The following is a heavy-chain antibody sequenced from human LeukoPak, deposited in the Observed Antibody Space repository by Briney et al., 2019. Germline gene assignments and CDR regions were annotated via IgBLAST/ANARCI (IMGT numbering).Heavy chain of an antibody. CDR2: IGTAGDT. D-gene: IGHD6-19*01. V-gene: IGHV3-13*01. CDR3: TRVLYSSGWYGDHY. CDR1: GFTFSSYD. Sequence: GGSLRLSCAASGFTFSSYDMHWVRKATGKGLEWVSAIGTAGDTYYPGSVKGRFTISRENAKNSLYLQMNSLRAEDTAVYYCTRVLYSSGWYGDHYWGQGTLVTVSS. J-gene: IGHJ4*02.